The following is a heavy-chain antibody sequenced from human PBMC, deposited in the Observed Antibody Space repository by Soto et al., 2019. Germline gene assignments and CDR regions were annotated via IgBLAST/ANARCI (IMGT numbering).Heavy chain of an antibody. J-gene: IGHJ6*02. D-gene: IGHD1-7*01. Sequence: ASVKVSCKASGFTFTSSAVQWVRQARGQRLEWIGWIVVGSGNTNYAQKFQERVTITRDMSTSTAYMELSSLRSEDTAVYYCAADITGTNYYYGMDVWGQGTTVTVSS. CDR2: IVVGSGNT. V-gene: IGHV1-58*01. CDR3: AADITGTNYYYGMDV. CDR1: GFTFTSSA.